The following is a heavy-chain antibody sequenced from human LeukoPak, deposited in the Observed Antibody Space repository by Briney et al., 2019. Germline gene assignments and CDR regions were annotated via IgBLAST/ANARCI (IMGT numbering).Heavy chain of an antibody. J-gene: IGHJ6*04. V-gene: IGHV1-2*04. CDR2: INPNSGGT. Sequence: ASVKVSCKASGYTFTGYYMHWVRQAPGQGLEWMGRINPNSGGTNYAQKFQGWVTMTRDTSISTAYMELSRLRSDDTAVYYCARGFKYYYGSGSHLEYYYGMDVWGKGTTVTVSS. CDR1: GYTFTGYY. D-gene: IGHD3-10*01. CDR3: ARGFKYYYGSGSHLEYYYGMDV.